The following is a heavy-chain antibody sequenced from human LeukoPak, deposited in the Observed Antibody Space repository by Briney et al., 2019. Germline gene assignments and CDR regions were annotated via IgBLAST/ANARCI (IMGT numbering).Heavy chain of an antibody. V-gene: IGHV3-73*01. J-gene: IGHJ3*02. CDR2: IRSKANSYAT. Sequence: GGSLRLSCAASGFTFSGSAMHWVRQASGKGLEWVGRIRSKANSYATAYAASVKGRFTISRDDSKNTAYLQMNSLKTEDTAVYYCTRPAERAFDIWGQGTMVTVSS. CDR3: TRPAERAFDI. D-gene: IGHD1-26*01. CDR1: GFTFSGSA.